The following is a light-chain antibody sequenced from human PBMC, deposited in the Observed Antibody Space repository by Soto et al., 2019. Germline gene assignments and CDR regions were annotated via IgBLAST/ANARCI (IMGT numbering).Light chain of an antibody. V-gene: IGLV2-14*01. J-gene: IGLJ1*01. CDR3: ASHTTSDTRV. CDR2: EVS. Sequence: QSVLTQPASVSESPGQSIAISCTGTSGDVGAYDYVSWYQHHPDKAPKLMIYEVSNRPSGVSDRFSGSKSVYTATLTISGLQAEDEADYYCASHTTSDTRVFGTGTKVTVL. CDR1: SGDVGAYDY.